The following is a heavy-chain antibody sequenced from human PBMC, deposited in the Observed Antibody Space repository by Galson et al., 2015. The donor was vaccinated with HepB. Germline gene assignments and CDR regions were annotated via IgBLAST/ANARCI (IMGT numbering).Heavy chain of an antibody. D-gene: IGHD6-25*01. J-gene: IGHJ5*02. CDR3: ARDPAAAASPGNWFDP. Sequence: SLRLSCAASGFTFSSYAMHWVRQAPGKGLEWAAVISYDGSNKYYADSVKGRFTISRDNSKNTLYLQMNSLRAEDTAVYYCARDPAAAASPGNWFDPWGQGTLVTVSS. CDR1: GFTFSSYA. CDR2: ISYDGSNK. V-gene: IGHV3-30-3*01.